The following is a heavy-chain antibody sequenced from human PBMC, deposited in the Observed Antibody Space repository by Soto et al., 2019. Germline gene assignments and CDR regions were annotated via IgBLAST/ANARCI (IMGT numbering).Heavy chain of an antibody. V-gene: IGHV4-59*01. CDR2: IYYSGST. CDR3: AREDITMVRGVTARRIDY. D-gene: IGHD3-10*01. Sequence: SETLSLTCTVSGGSISSYYWSWIRQPPGKGLEWIGYIYYSGSTNYNPSLKSRVTISVDTSKNQFSLKLSSVTAADTAVYYCAREDITMVRGVTARRIDYWGQGTLVTVSS. CDR1: GGSISSYY. J-gene: IGHJ4*02.